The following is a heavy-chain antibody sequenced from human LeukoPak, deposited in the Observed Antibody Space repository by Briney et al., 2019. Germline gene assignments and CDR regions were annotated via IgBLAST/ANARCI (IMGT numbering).Heavy chain of an antibody. D-gene: IGHD3-10*01. Sequence: SETLSLTCAVYGGSFSGYYWSWIRQPPGKGLEWIGEINHSGSTNYNPSLKSRVTVSVDTSKNQFSLKLSSVTAADTAVYYCARGDHYYGSGSYYYYYFDYWGQGTLVTVSS. V-gene: IGHV4-34*01. CDR2: INHSGST. CDR1: GGSFSGYY. CDR3: ARGDHYYGSGSYYYYYFDY. J-gene: IGHJ4*02.